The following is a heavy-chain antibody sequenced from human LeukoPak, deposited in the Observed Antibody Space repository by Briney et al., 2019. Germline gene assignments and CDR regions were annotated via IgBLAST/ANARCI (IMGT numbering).Heavy chain of an antibody. V-gene: IGHV3-73*01. CDR1: GFTFSGSA. Sequence: PGGPLRLSCAGSGFTFSGSAMHWVRQSPGKGLEWVGRIRSKANDHATAYAASVRGRFTISRDDSENTAYLQMNSLKTEDTAIYYCTRRLMTTVNDYWGQGTLVTVSS. CDR2: IRSKANDHAT. CDR3: TRRLMTTVNDY. D-gene: IGHD4-17*01. J-gene: IGHJ4*02.